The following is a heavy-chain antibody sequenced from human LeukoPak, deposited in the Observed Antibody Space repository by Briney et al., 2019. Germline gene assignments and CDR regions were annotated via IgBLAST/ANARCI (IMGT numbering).Heavy chain of an antibody. J-gene: IGHJ4*02. CDR1: GFVVNIYA. D-gene: IGHD1-26*01. Sequence: HPGGSLRLSCAASGFVVNIYAMSWVRQPPGGGLECVLGVSGRSGATYYAGSVRGRFTISRDNSKNTLYLHMDNLRAEDTPIYYCAKDRMGYLNYFDPWGQGTLVTVSS. V-gene: IGHV3-23*01. CDR3: AKDRMGYLNYFDP. CDR2: VSGRSGAT.